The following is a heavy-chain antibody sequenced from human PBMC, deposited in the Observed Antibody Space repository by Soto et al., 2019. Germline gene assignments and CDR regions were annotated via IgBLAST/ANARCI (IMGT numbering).Heavy chain of an antibody. CDR3: ARDATTPAPRAAYFDY. Sequence: QVQLQQSGPGLVKPSQTLSLTCAISRDSVSSNSAAWNWIRQSPSRGLEWLGRTYYRSKWYNDYAVSVKSRITRTPATPKNQSSLQLNSVTPENTAVYYCARDATTPAPRAAYFDYWGQGTLVTVSS. V-gene: IGHV6-1*01. CDR2: TYYRSKWYN. CDR1: RDSVSSNSAA. J-gene: IGHJ4*02. D-gene: IGHD1-1*01.